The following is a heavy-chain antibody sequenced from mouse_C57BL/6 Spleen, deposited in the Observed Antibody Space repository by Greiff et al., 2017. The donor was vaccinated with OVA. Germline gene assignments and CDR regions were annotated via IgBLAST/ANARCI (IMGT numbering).Heavy chain of an antibody. CDR3: ARVWDPYAMDY. CDR2: IDPSDSYT. Sequence: QVHVKQPGAELVMPGASVKLSCKASGYTFTSYWMHWVKQRPGQGLEWIGEIDPSDSYTNYNQKFKGKSTLTVDKSSSTAYMQLSSLTSEDSAVYYCARVWDPYAMDYWGQGTSVTVSS. J-gene: IGHJ4*01. CDR1: GYTFTSYW. D-gene: IGHD4-1*01. V-gene: IGHV1-69*01.